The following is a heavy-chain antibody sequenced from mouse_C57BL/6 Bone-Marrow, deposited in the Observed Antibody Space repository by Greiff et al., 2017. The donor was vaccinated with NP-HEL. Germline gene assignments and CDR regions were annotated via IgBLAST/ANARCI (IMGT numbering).Heavy chain of an antibody. Sequence: QVQLKESGPGLVAPSQSLSITCTVSGFSLTSYAISWVRQPPGKGLEWLGVLWTGGGTNYNSAPKSRLSISKDNSKSQVYVKMNILQTDDTARCYCARLLYSRHFDDWGQGTTLTVSS. V-gene: IGHV2-9-1*01. CDR2: LWTGGGT. J-gene: IGHJ2*01. CDR1: GFSLTSYA. D-gene: IGHD2-5*01. CDR3: ARLLYSRHFDD.